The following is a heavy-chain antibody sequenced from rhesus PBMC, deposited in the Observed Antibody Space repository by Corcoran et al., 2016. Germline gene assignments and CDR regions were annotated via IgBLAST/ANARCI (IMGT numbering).Heavy chain of an antibody. V-gene: IGHV4-169*01. CDR2: IYGGGSSP. D-gene: IGHD5-42*01. CDR3: ARRGRGGYFDY. CDR1: GGSISSSY. Sequence: QLQLQESGPGLVKPSETLSVTCAVSGGSISSSYWSWIRPAPGKGLEWIGYIYGGGSSPNHNPSLRSRVPLSVDTAKNQLSWQLSAVTTAETDVYYGARRGRGGYFDYWGQGVLVTVSS. J-gene: IGHJ4*01.